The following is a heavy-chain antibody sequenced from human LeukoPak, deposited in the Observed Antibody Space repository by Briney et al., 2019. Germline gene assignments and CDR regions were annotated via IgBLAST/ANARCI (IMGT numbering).Heavy chain of an antibody. CDR3: ARSSDSSNYLFAY. CDR1: GYIFTSFG. CDR2: ITPFNGNT. J-gene: IGHJ4*02. Sequence: SWASVKVSCKASGYIFTSFGISWVRQAPGQALEWMGWITPFNGNTYYAQKFQDRVTITRDRSMSTAYMELSSLRSEDTAMYYCARSSDSSNYLFAYWGQGTLVTVSS. V-gene: IGHV1-45*02. D-gene: IGHD4-11*01.